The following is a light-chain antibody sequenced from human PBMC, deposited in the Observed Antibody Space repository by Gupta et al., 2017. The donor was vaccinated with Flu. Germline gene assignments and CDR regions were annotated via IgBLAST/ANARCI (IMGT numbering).Light chain of an antibody. CDR1: SYNIGAGYA. J-gene: IGLJ2*01. CDR3: HSYDNSLSGCVV. CDR2: CTS. V-gene: IGLV1-40*01. Sequence: QSLLPQPPTVSGAPGPSVTISCIGISYNIGAGYAIQWYQQLPGTAPKLLIFCTSNRPSGVPDRCSGSKSGTSGALAITGLQASEEAHYYCHSYDNSLSGCVVFGGGTMLTV.